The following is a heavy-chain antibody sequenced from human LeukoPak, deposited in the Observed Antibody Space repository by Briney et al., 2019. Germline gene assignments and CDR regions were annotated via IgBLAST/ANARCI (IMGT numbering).Heavy chain of an antibody. D-gene: IGHD5-12*01. V-gene: IGHV3-30*10. CDR3: ARDWGGYSGYDRNWYDH. CDR2: ISKNGSTK. Sequence: RPLRPSSAASIFTFTNYASHCAPHTPTKTLECIAVISKNGSTKNYTDSVKVRFTISRDNSKNTQYLQKNSLRTEDTAVYYCARDWGGYSGYDRNWYDHCGQGTLVTVSS. J-gene: IGHJ5*02. CDR1: IFTFTNYA.